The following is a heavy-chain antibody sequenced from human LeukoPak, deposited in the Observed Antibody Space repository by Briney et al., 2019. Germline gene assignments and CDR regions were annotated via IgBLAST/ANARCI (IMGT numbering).Heavy chain of an antibody. Sequence: GESLKISCKGSGYSFTSYWIGWVRQMPGKGLEWMGIIYPGDSDTRYSPSFQGQVTISADRSISTAYLQWSSLKASDTATYYCARQMYERSNHYPPDYWGQGTLVTVSS. D-gene: IGHD3-22*01. CDR1: GYSFTSYW. CDR2: IYPGDSDT. CDR3: ARQMYERSNHYPPDY. V-gene: IGHV5-51*01. J-gene: IGHJ4*02.